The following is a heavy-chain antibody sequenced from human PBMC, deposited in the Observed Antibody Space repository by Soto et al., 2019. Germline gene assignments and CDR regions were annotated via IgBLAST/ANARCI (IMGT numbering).Heavy chain of an antibody. D-gene: IGHD6-13*01. CDR1: GGSIRSGDYY. V-gene: IGHV4-30-4*01. CDR2: XXYXGXX. CDR3: AREIMAADHFDY. J-gene: IGHJ4*02. Sequence: SETLSLTCTVSGGSIRSGDYYWSWIRQTTERGLEWXGYXXYXGXXXYXXSLKSRATISLDTSRNQFSLNLSSVTAADSAVYYCAREIMAADHFDYWGQGALVTVSS.